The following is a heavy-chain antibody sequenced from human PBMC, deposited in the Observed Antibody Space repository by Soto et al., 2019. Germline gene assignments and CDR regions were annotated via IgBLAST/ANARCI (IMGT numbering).Heavy chain of an antibody. V-gene: IGHV1-69*12. CDR3: AIGKNLAMAGDL. D-gene: IGHD6-19*01. Sequence: QVQLVQSGAEVKKPGSSVKVSCKASGGTFSSYTWVRQAPGQGLEWMGGIIPMLGTVGYAQRFQGRVTINADESARTAYMELSSLTSEDTAVYYCAIGKNLAMAGDLWGPGTLVTVYS. CDR1: GGTFSSYT. J-gene: IGHJ4*02. CDR2: IIPMLGTV.